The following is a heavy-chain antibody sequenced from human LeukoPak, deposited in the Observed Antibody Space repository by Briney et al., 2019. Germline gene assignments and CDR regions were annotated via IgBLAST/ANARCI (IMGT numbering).Heavy chain of an antibody. V-gene: IGHV4-59*12. Sequence: SETLSLTCTVSGGSITSYFYIWVRQPPGKGLEWIGYIYYSGNTNSNPSLKSRVTISLDTSKNHFSLELSSVTAADTALYYCARVHGSGYNIYNWFDPWGQGTLVTVSS. CDR3: ARVHGSGYNIYNWFDP. CDR2: IYYSGNT. D-gene: IGHD5-12*01. J-gene: IGHJ5*02. CDR1: GGSITSYF.